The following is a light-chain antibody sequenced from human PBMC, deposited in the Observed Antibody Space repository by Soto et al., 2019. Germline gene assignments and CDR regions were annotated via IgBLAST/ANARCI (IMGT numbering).Light chain of an antibody. CDR1: QDISNW. J-gene: IGKJ1*01. CDR2: TAS. CDR3: QQANSFPPWT. Sequence: DIQMTQSPSSVSASVGDSVTITCRASQDISNWLAWYQQKQGKAPKLLIYTASSLQSGVPSRFSCSGSGTDFTLTISGLQPEDFATYYCQQANSFPPWTFGQGTQVEIK. V-gene: IGKV1-12*01.